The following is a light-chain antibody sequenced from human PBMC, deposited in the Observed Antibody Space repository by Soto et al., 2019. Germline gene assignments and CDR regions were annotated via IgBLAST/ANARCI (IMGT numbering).Light chain of an antibody. Sequence: EVVLTQSPVTLSLSPGERATLSCRASQTVSNNYLAWYQQKPGQDPRLLIFGSSDRATGIPDRFSGSGSGTDFTLTISRLEPEDFAVYYCQQYGSSPPYTFGQGTKLEIK. CDR1: QTVSNNY. V-gene: IGKV3-20*01. CDR2: GSS. CDR3: QQYGSSPPYT. J-gene: IGKJ2*01.